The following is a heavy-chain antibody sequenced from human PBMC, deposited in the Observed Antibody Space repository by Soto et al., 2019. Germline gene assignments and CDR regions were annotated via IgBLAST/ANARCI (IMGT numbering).Heavy chain of an antibody. Sequence: EVQLLESGGGLVQPGGSLRLSCAASGFTVSSYAMSWVRQAPGKGLEWVSVISGSGSTYSADSMKGRFTISRDSSKNTVYLQMNSLRAEDTAVYYCATALRFTFTTGYYMDVWGRGTTVTVSS. CDR1: GFTVSSYA. D-gene: IGHD3-16*01. CDR2: ISGSGST. V-gene: IGHV3-23*01. CDR3: ATALRFTFTTGYYMDV. J-gene: IGHJ6*03.